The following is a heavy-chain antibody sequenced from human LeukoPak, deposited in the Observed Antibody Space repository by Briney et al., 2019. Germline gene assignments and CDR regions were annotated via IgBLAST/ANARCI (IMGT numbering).Heavy chain of an antibody. J-gene: IGHJ6*02. CDR3: ARDRISGSSSWLHYYYGMDV. CDR1: GYTFTGYY. CDR2: INPNSGGT. D-gene: IGHD6-13*01. V-gene: IGHV1-2*02. Sequence: ASVTVSCKASGYTFTGYYMHWVRQAPGQGLEGMGWINPNSGGTNYAQKFQGRVTMTRDTSISTAYMELSRLRSDDTAVYYCARDRISGSSSWLHYYYGMDVCGQGTTVTVSS.